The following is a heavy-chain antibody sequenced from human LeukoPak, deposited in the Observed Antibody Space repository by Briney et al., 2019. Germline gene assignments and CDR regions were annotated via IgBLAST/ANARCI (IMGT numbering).Heavy chain of an antibody. CDR1: GGSISSYY. J-gene: IGHJ3*02. D-gene: IGHD6-13*01. Sequence: SETLSLTCTVSGGSISSYYWSWIRQPPGKGLERIGYIYYSGSTNYNPSLKSRVTISVDTSKNQFSLKLSSVTAADTAVYYCARDLGSSSWTSDAFDIWGQGTMVTVSS. V-gene: IGHV4-59*01. CDR2: IYYSGST. CDR3: ARDLGSSSWTSDAFDI.